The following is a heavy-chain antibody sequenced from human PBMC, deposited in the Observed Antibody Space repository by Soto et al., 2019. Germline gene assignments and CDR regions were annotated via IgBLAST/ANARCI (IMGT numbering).Heavy chain of an antibody. CDR3: ARQLTKIVVSTAFDY. D-gene: IGHD3-22*01. J-gene: IGHJ4*02. CDR2: ISSSSSYI. V-gene: IGHV3-21*01. Sequence: GGSLRLSCAASGFTFSSYSMNWFRQAPGKGLEWVSSISSSSSYIYYADSVKGRFTISRDNAKNSLYLQMNTLRAEDTAVYYCARQLTKIVVSTAFDYWGQGTRVTVSS. CDR1: GFTFSSYS.